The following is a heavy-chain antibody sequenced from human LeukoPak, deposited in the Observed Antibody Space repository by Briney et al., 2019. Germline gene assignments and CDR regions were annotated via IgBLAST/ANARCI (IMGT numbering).Heavy chain of an antibody. J-gene: IGHJ4*02. CDR3: ASLPWY. CDR2: IYSGGST. CDR1: GFTFSSYA. D-gene: IGHD5/OR15-5a*01. V-gene: IGHV3-66*01. Sequence: PGGSLRLSCAASGFTFSSYAMHWVRQAPGKGLEWVSVIYSGGSTYYADSVKGRFTISRDNSKNTLYLQMNSLRAEDTAVYYCASLPWYWGQGTLVTVSS.